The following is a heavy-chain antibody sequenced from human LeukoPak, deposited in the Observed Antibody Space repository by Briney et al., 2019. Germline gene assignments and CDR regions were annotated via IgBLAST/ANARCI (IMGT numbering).Heavy chain of an antibody. Sequence: PGGSLRLSCAASGFTFSSYAMTWVRQSPGMGLEWVATITAGGFVSFYADSVKGRFTISRDNSKNTVYLHMYSLRVEDTAKYYCARGQEFDDGVFDSWGQGTLVTVSS. CDR1: GFTFSSYA. J-gene: IGHJ4*02. CDR3: ARGQEFDDGVFDS. CDR2: ITAGGFVS. V-gene: IGHV3-23*01. D-gene: IGHD1-1*01.